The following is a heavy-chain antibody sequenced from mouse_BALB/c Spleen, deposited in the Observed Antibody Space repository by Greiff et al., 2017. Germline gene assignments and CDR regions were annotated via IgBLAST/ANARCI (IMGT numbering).Heavy chain of an antibody. CDR1: GFTFTDYY. D-gene: IGHD2-14*01. J-gene: IGHJ1*01. CDR2: IRNKANGYTT. Sequence: EVMLVESGGGLVQPGGSLRLSCATSGFTFTDYYMSWVRQPPGKALEWVGFIRNKANGYTTEYSASVKGRFTISRDNSQSILYLQMNTLRAEDRATYDCARDMMYDVVTWYFDVWGAGTTVTVSS. V-gene: IGHV7-3*02. CDR3: ARDMMYDVVTWYFDV.